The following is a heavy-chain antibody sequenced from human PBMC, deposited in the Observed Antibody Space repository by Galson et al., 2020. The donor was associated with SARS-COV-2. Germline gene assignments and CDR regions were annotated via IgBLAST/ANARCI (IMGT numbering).Heavy chain of an antibody. V-gene: IGHV3-23*01. CDR3: AKGTWHSYGSDY. CDR1: GFTFSNYP. Sequence: GGSLRLSCAVSGFTFSNYPMSWVRQAPGKGLEWVSGITISGGDTYYTDSVKGRFTISRDNSKNTLYLQMNSLRAEDTAVYYCAKGTWHSYGSDYWGQGTLVTVSS. J-gene: IGHJ4*02. CDR2: ITISGGDT. D-gene: IGHD5-18*01.